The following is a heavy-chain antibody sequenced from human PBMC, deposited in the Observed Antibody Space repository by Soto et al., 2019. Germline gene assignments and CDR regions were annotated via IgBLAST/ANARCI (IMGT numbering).Heavy chain of an antibody. CDR2: IYYSGST. V-gene: IGHV4-30-4*01. D-gene: IGHD2-2*01. CDR1: GGSISSGDYY. Sequence: QVQLQASGPGLVKPSQTLSLTCTVSGGSISSGDYYWSWIRQPPGKGLEWIGYIYYSGSTYYNPSLKSRVTISVDTSKNQCSRKLSSVTAADTAVYYCARGGLKYDWFDPWGQGTLVTVSS. J-gene: IGHJ5*02. CDR3: ARGGLKYDWFDP.